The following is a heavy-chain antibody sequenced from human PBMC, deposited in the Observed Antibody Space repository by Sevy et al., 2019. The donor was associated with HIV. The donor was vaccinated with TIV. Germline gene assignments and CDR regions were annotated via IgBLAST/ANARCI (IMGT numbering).Heavy chain of an antibody. V-gene: IGHV3-33*01. Sequence: GSLRLSCAASGFTFSSYGMHWVRQAPGKGLEWVAVIWYDGSNKYYADSVKGRFTISRDNSKNTLYLQMNSLRAEDTAVYYCARAPYCSSTSCFDYYYYYGMDVWGQGTTVTVSS. CDR2: IWYDGSNK. CDR3: ARAPYCSSTSCFDYYYYYGMDV. D-gene: IGHD2-2*01. J-gene: IGHJ6*02. CDR1: GFTFSSYG.